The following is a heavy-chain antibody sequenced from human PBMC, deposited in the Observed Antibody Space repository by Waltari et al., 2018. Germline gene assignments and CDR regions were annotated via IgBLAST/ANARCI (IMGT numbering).Heavy chain of an antibody. CDR3: ATAVVGATSYYGMDV. CDR1: GGTFSSYA. J-gene: IGHJ6*02. CDR2: IIPICGRA. Sequence: QVQLVQSGAEVKKPGSSVKVSCKASGGTFSSYAISWMRQAPGQGLEWMGGIIPICGRANEAQKFQGRVTITADESTSTAYMELSSLRSEDTAVYYCATAVVGATSYYGMDVWGQGTTVIVSS. D-gene: IGHD1-26*01. V-gene: IGHV1-69*01.